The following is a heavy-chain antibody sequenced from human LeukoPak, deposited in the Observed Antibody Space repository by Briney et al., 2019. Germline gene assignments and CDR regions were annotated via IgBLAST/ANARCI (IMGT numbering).Heavy chain of an antibody. J-gene: IGHJ4*02. V-gene: IGHV4-34*01. D-gene: IGHD6-13*01. Sequence: SETLSLTCAVYGGSFSGYYWSWIRQPPGKGLEWIGEINHSGSTNYNPSLKSRVTISVDTSKNQFSLKLSSVTAADTAVYYCARGGPLEQQLVRGYYWGQGTLVTVSS. CDR2: INHSGST. CDR1: GGSFSGYY. CDR3: ARGGPLEQQLVRGYY.